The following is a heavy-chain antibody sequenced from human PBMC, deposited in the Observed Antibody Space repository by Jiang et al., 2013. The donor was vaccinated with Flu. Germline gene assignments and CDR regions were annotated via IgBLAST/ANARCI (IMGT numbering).Heavy chain of an antibody. V-gene: IGHV4-4*02. CDR1: GGSISSTNW. D-gene: IGHD1-20*01. Sequence: GPGLVKPSGILSLTCAVSGGSISSTNWWSWVRQSPGKGLEWIGEIHHTGSPNYNPSLQSRVTISVDTSQNQFSLKLTSVTAADTALYYCARVGISGTTSWIDPWGQGTLVTVSS. CDR2: IHHTGSP. J-gene: IGHJ5*02. CDR3: ARVGISGTTSWIDP.